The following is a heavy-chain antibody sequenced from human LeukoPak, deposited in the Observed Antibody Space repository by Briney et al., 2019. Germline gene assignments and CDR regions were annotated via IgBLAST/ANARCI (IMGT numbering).Heavy chain of an antibody. J-gene: IGHJ5*02. CDR1: GGAFSNYA. D-gene: IGHD6-19*01. Sequence: GASVKVSCKASGGAFSNYATSWVRQAPGQGLEWMGWIIPIFGTANYAQKFQGRVTITADESTSTAYMELSSLRSEDTAVYYCARDGEQWLVRRWFDPWGQGTLVTVSS. CDR2: IIPIFGTA. V-gene: IGHV1-69*01. CDR3: ARDGEQWLVRRWFDP.